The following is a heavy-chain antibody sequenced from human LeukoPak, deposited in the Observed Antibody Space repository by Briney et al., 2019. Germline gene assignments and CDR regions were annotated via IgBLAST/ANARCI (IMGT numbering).Heavy chain of an antibody. CDR1: GYTFTSYG. CDR2: ISAYNGNT. Sequence: ASVKVSCKASGYTFTSYGISWVRQAPGQGLEWMGRISAYNGNTNYAQKLQGRVTMTTYTSTSTAYMELRSLRSDDTAVYYCARDNLHFDSSGYYDYWGQGTLVTVSS. CDR3: ARDNLHFDSSGYYDY. V-gene: IGHV1-18*01. D-gene: IGHD3-22*01. J-gene: IGHJ4*02.